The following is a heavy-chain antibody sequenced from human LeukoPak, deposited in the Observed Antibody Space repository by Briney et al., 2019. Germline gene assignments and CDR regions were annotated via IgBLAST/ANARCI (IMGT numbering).Heavy chain of an antibody. CDR2: IYYSGST. D-gene: IGHD3-10*01. V-gene: IGHV4-39*01. J-gene: IGHJ4*02. CDR1: GGSISSGYS. Sequence: SETLSLTCTVSGGSISSGYSWGWIRQPPGKGLEWIGSIYYSGSTYYNPSLKSRVTISVDTSKNQFSLKLSSVTAADTAVYYCFVRITMVRGVRGTFDYWGQGTLVTVSS. CDR3: FVRITMVRGVRGTFDY.